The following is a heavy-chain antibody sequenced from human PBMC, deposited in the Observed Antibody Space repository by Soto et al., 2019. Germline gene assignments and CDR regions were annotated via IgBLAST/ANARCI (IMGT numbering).Heavy chain of an antibody. J-gene: IGHJ5*02. Sequence: PSETLSLTCTVSGGSISSSSYYWGWIRQPPGKGLEWIGSIYYSGSTYYNPSLKSRVTISVDTSKNQFSLKLSSVTAADTAVYYCARRLYTARWDILTDNWFDPWGQGTLVTVSS. D-gene: IGHD3-9*01. V-gene: IGHV4-39*01. CDR3: ARRLYTARWDILTDNWFDP. CDR2: IYYSGST. CDR1: GGSISSSSYY.